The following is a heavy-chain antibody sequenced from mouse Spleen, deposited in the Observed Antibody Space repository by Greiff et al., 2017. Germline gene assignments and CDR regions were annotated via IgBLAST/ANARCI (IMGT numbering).Heavy chain of an antibody. Sequence: VQLQQSGPGLVKPSQSLSLTCSVPGYSITSGYYWNWIRQFPGNKLEWMGYISYDGSNNYNPSLKNRISITRDTSKNQFFLKLNSVTTEDTATYYCARGLRWFAYWGQGTLVTVSA. D-gene: IGHD2-4*01. CDR1: GYSITSGYY. V-gene: IGHV3-6*01. CDR3: ARGLRWFAY. J-gene: IGHJ3*01. CDR2: ISYDGSN.